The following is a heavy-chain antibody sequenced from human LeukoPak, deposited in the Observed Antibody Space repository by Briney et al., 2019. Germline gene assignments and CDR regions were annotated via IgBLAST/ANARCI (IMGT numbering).Heavy chain of an antibody. D-gene: IGHD3-22*01. CDR2: ISAYNGNT. CDR1: GYTFTSYG. J-gene: IGHJ5*02. CDR3: AREVWVIGRGYDSSGYGTPYNWFDP. V-gene: IGHV1-18*01. Sequence: ASVKVSCKASGYTFTSYGISWVRQAPGQGLEWTGWISAYNGNTNYAQKLQGRVTMTTDTSTSTAYMELRSLRSDDTAVYYCAREVWVIGRGYDSSGYGTPYNWFDPWGQGTLVTVSS.